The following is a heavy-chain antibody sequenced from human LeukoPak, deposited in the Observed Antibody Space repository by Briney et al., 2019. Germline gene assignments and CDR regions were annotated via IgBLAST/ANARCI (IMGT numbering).Heavy chain of an antibody. CDR2: ISGSGGST. V-gene: IGHV3-23*01. CDR1: GFTFSSYG. J-gene: IGHJ6*02. CDR3: AKVALNYYGSGSYYGMDV. D-gene: IGHD3-10*01. Sequence: GGSLRLSCAVSGFTFSSYGMSWARQAPGKGLEWVSAISGSGGSTYYADSVKGRFTISRDNSKNTLYLQMNSLRAEDTAVYYCAKVALNYYGSGSYYGMDVWGQGTTVTVSS.